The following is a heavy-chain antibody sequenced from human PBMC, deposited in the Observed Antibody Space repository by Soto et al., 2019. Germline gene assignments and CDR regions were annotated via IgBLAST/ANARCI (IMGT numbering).Heavy chain of an antibody. CDR2: ISYSGST. J-gene: IGHJ3*02. D-gene: IGHD5-12*01. CDR1: GGSINSSY. CDR3: ARHKSRGYDWAFDI. V-gene: IGHV4-59*08. Sequence: QVQLQESGPGLVKPSETLSLTCTVSGGSINSSYWSWIRQPPGRGLEWIAYISYSGSTNFNPSLKSRVTVSIDTSKSQFSLRLNSVTAADTALYYCARHKSRGYDWAFDIWGQGTMVTVSS.